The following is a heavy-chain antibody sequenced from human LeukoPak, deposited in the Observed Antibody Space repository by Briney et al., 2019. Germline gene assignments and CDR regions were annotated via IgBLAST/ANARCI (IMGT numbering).Heavy chain of an antibody. V-gene: IGHV4-59*01. CDR1: GGSISSYY. Sequence: SETLSLTCTVSGGSISSYYWSWIRQPPGKGLEWIGYIYYSGSTNYNPSLKSRVTISVDTSKNQFSLKLSSVTAAGTAVYYCASIGYCSGGSCYNYWGQGTLVTVSS. D-gene: IGHD2-15*01. J-gene: IGHJ4*02. CDR3: ASIGYCSGGSCYNY. CDR2: IYYSGST.